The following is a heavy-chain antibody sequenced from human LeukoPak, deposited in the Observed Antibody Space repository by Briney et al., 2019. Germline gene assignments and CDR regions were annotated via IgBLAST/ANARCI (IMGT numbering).Heavy chain of an antibody. CDR2: IIPIFGTA. J-gene: IGHJ6*02. CDR3: ARDYRGGDCYSCYYGMDV. CDR1: GGTFSSYA. D-gene: IGHD2-21*02. V-gene: IGHV1-69*13. Sequence: ASVKVSCKASGGTFSSYAISWVRQAPGQGLEWMGGIIPIFGTADYAQKFQGRVTITADESTSTAYMELSSLRSEDTAVYYCARDYRGGDCYSCYYGMDVWGQGTTVTVS.